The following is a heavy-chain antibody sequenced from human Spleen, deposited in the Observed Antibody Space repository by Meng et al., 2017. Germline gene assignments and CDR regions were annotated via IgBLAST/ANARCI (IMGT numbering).Heavy chain of an antibody. V-gene: IGHV3-15*01. CDR3: TGHTDY. J-gene: IGHJ4*02. Sequence: GGSLRLSCEGSGFTFSNAYMTWVRQVPGKRLEWLGHITSKPDGETREYAAPVKGRFTISRDDSKNTVYLQMNSLKTEDTAVYYCTGHTDYWGQGALVTVSS. CDR1: GFTFSNAY. CDR2: ITSKPDGETR.